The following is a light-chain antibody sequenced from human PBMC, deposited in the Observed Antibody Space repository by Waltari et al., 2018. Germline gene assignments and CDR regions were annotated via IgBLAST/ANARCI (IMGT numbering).Light chain of an antibody. J-gene: IGKJ2*01. V-gene: IGKV3-15*01. CDR1: QSIKSH. CDR3: QQYNNWPLYT. CDR2: GAS. Sequence: ETVMTQSPAILSVSPGESATPSCRASQSIKSHLAWYQQKPGQAPRLLIYGASTRAAGIPARFSGGGSGTEFILTISSLQSEDFATYHCQQYNNWPLYTFGQGTKLEI.